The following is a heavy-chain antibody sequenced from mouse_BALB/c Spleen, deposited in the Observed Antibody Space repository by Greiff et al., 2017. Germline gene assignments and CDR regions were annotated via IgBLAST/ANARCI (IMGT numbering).Heavy chain of an antibody. CDR2: ISSGGGRT. D-gene: IGHD2-2*01. Sequence: EVKLVESGGGFVKPGGSLKLSCAASGFAFSSYDMSWVRQTPEKRLGWVAYISSGGGRTYYPDTVKGRFTISRDNAKTTLYLQMSSLKPEDTAMYYCSRHGGLRRDGAMDYWGQGTSGTVSS. J-gene: IGHJ4*01. V-gene: IGHV5-12-1*01. CDR1: GFAFSSYD. CDR3: SRHGGLRRDGAMDY.